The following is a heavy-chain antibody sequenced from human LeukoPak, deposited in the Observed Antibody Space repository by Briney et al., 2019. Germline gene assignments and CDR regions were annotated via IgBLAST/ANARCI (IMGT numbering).Heavy chain of an antibody. D-gene: IGHD6-13*01. CDR2: ISGSGGST. CDR1: GFTFSSYA. V-gene: IGHV3-23*01. CDR3: ARTSSWSYFDY. J-gene: IGHJ4*02. Sequence: GGSLRLSCAAPGFTFSSYAMSWVRQAPGKGLEWVSAISGSGGSTYYADSVKGRFTISRDNSKNTLYLQMNSLRAEDTAVYYCARTSSWSYFDYWGQGTLVTVSS.